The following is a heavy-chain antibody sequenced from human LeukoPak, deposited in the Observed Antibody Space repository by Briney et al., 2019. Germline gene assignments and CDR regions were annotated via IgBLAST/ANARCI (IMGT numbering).Heavy chain of an antibody. Sequence: GGSLRLSCAASGFTFNSYTMNWVRQAPGKGLEWVSSISSSSSYIYYADSMKGRFTMSRESAKNSLYLQMNSLSAGDTAVYYCVRAPPYSSASWGYYGMDVWGQGTTVTVSS. D-gene: IGHD6-19*01. CDR2: ISSSSSYI. CDR3: VRAPPYSSASWGYYGMDV. J-gene: IGHJ6*02. V-gene: IGHV3-21*01. CDR1: GFTFNSYT.